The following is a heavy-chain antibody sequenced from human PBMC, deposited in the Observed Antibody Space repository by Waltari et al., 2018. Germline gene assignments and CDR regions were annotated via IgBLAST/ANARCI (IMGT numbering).Heavy chain of an antibody. CDR2: IYTSGST. Sequence: QVQLQESGPGLVKPSETLSLTCTVSGGSISSYYWSWIRQPAGKGLEWIGRIYTSGSTNYNPSLKSRVTMSVDTSKNQFSLKLSSVTAADTAVYYCAREPMVQGVIITGEGYFDYWGQGTLVTVSS. J-gene: IGHJ4*02. D-gene: IGHD3-10*01. CDR3: AREPMVQGVIITGEGYFDY. V-gene: IGHV4-4*07. CDR1: GGSISSYY.